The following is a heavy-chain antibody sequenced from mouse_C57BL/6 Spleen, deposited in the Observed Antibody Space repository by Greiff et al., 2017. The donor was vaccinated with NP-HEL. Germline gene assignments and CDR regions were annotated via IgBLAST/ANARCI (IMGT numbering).Heavy chain of an antibody. CDR2: ISSGSSTI. D-gene: IGHD2-4*01. V-gene: IGHV5-17*01. Sequence: EVQGVESGGGLVKPGGSLKLSCAASGFTFSDYGMHWVRQAPEKGLEWVAYISSGSSTIYYADTVKGRFTISRDNAKNTLFLQMTSLRSEDTAMYYCARQRGMISRYFDVWGTGTTVTVSS. CDR1: GFTFSDYG. CDR3: ARQRGMISRYFDV. J-gene: IGHJ1*03.